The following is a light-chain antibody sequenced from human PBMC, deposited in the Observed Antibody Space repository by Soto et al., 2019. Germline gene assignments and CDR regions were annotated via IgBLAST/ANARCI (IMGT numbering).Light chain of an antibody. Sequence: SALTQPASVSGSPGQSISISCTGTSSDVGGFKYVSWYLQHPGKAPKLMIYDVSNRPSGVSNRFSGSKSGNTASLTISGLQAEDEADYYCSSYTSSSMIFGGGTKLTVL. V-gene: IGLV2-14*01. CDR2: DVS. CDR1: SSDVGGFKY. J-gene: IGLJ2*01. CDR3: SSYTSSSMI.